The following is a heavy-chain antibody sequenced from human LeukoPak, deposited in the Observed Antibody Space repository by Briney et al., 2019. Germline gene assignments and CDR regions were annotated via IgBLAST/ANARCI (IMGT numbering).Heavy chain of an antibody. D-gene: IGHD6-19*01. J-gene: IGHJ4*02. Sequence: QPGGSLRLSCSASGFTFSSYAMHWVRQAPGKGLEYVSAISSNGGSTYYADSVKGRFTISRDNSKNTLYLQMSSLRAEDTAVYYCVKDNIRSIAVAGRFDYWGQGTLVTVSS. CDR1: GFTFSSYA. CDR3: VKDNIRSIAVAGRFDY. CDR2: ISSNGGST. V-gene: IGHV3-64D*09.